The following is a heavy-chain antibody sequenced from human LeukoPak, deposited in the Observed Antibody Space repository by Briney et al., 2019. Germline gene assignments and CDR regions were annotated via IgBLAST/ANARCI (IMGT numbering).Heavy chain of an antibody. CDR1: GGSISSYY. CDR3: ARGCRIGATYWYFDL. J-gene: IGHJ2*01. CDR2: IYYSGST. V-gene: IGHV4-59*01. Sequence: SETLSLTCTVSGGSISSYYWSWIRQPPGKGLGWVGYIYYSGSTNYNPSPKSRVTISVDTSKNQFSLKLSSVTAADTAVYYCARGCRIGATYWYFDLWGRGTLVTVSS. D-gene: IGHD4/OR15-4a*01.